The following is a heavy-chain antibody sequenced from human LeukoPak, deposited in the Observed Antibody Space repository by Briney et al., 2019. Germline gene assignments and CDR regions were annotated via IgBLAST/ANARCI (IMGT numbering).Heavy chain of an antibody. V-gene: IGHV4-59*01. CDR3: ARTASYYDSSGYHYNWFDP. Sequence: SETLSLTCTVSGGSISHYYWSWIRQSPGKGLEWIGYIYYSGTTNYNPSLKSRVTISVDTSRNQFSLKLSSVTAADTAVYYCARTASYYDSSGYHYNWFDPWGQGTLVTVSS. J-gene: IGHJ5*02. CDR2: IYYSGTT. D-gene: IGHD3-22*01. CDR1: GGSISHYY.